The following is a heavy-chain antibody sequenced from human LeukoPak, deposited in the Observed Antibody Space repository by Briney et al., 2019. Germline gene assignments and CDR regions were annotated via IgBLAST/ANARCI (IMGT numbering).Heavy chain of an antibody. CDR2: IKQDGSEK. D-gene: IGHD3-3*01. J-gene: IGHJ4*02. V-gene: IGHV3-7*01. CDR1: GFTFSSYW. CDR3: AGVEGWWGVVIIEGYFDY. Sequence: PGGSLRLSCAASGFTFSSYWMSWVRQAPGKGLEWVANIKQDGSEKYYVDSVKGRLTISRDNAKNSLYLQMNSLRAEDTAVYYCAGVEGWWGVVIIEGYFDYWGQGTLVTVSS.